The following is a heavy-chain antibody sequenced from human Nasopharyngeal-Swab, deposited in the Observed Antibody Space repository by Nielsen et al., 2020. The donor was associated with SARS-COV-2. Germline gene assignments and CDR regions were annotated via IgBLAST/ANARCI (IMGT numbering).Heavy chain of an antibody. CDR3: AKVISTYYYDSSGYYYVAPHDAFDI. V-gene: IGHV3-23*01. CDR2: ISGSGGST. D-gene: IGHD3-22*01. Sequence: GGSLRLSCAASGFTFSSYAMSWVRQAPGKGLEWVSAISGSGGSTYYADSVKGRFTISRDNSKNTLYLQMNSLRAEDTAVYYCAKVISTYYYDSSGYYYVAPHDAFDIWGQGTTVTVSS. CDR1: GFTFSSYA. J-gene: IGHJ3*02.